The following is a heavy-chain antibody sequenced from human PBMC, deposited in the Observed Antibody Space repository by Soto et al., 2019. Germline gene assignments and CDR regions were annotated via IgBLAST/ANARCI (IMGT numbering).Heavy chain of an antibody. CDR3: ARHDRGRNERRQTGYNWFDP. J-gene: IGHJ5*02. Sequence: QLQLQESGPGLVKPSETLSLTCTVSGGSISSGNYHWGWVRQPPGKGLEWIGSIYDGGRTYYNSSLKSRVTRSGDPSKNQFSLNLSSVTAADTAVYYCARHDRGRNERRQTGYNWFDPWGQGTLVTVSS. D-gene: IGHD1-1*01. CDR2: IYDGGRT. CDR1: GGSISSGNYH. V-gene: IGHV4-39*01.